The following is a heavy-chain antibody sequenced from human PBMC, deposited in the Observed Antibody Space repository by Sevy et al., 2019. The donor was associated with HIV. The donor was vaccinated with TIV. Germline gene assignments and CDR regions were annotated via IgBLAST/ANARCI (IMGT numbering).Heavy chain of an antibody. D-gene: IGHD2-15*01. J-gene: IGHJ4*02. CDR1: GFSLTSYY. CDR3: TTDQDCSGGSCYSDFDY. CDR2: IKSKTDGGTT. Sequence: GGSLRLSCVASGFSLTSYYIHWVRQAPGKGLEWVGRIKSKTDGGTTDHAAPVKGRFTISRDDSKNTLYLQMNSLKTEDTAVYYCTTDQDCSGGSCYSDFDYWGQGPLVTVSS. V-gene: IGHV3-15*07.